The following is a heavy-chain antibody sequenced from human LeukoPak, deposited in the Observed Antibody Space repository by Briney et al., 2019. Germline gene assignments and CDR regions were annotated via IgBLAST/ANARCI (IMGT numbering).Heavy chain of an antibody. V-gene: IGHV4-30-4*01. CDR2: IYYSGST. CDR1: GGSICSGDYY. J-gene: IGHJ4*02. D-gene: IGHD3-9*01. Sequence: SETLPLTCTVSGGSICSGDYYWSWIRQPPGKGLEWIGYIYYSGSTYYNPSLKSRVTISVDTSKNQFSLKLSSVTAADTAVYYCARGLLTDILTGYYPEGYFDYWGQGTLVTVSS. CDR3: ARGLLTDILTGYYPEGYFDY.